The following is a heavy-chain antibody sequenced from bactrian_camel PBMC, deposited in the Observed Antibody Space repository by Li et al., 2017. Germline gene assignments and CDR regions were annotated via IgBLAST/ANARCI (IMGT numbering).Heavy chain of an antibody. Sequence: HVQLVESGGGSVQAGGSLRLSCAISGRSNENYFLAWFRQPPGKEREGVAAMYTGFGDGNIYYDDSVKGRFTISQDNSKNTLYLQLNSLKTEDTAMYYCAKDYRPYYSDYDVGRGFGYWGQGTQVTVS. CDR1: GRSNENYF. D-gene: IGHD4*01. V-gene: IGHV3S1*01. J-gene: IGHJ6*01. CDR3: AKDYRPYYSDYDVGRGFGY. CDR2: MYTGFGDGNI.